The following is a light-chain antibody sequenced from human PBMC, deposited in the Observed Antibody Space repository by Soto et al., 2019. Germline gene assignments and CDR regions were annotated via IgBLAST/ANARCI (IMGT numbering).Light chain of an antibody. CDR3: QQYGSSSYT. CDR2: GAS. Sequence: EIVLTQSPGTLSFSPGDRATLSCRASQSVSSSYLAWYQQRPGQAPRLLIYGASSRATGIPDRFSGSGSGTDFTLTISRLEPEDFAVYYCQQYGSSSYTFGQGTKLEIK. V-gene: IGKV3-20*01. J-gene: IGKJ2*01. CDR1: QSVSSSY.